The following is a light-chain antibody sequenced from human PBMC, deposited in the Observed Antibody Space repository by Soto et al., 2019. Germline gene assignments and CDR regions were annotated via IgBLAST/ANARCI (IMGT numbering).Light chain of an antibody. CDR2: DAS. CDR3: QQYNSYSEFT. J-gene: IGKJ3*01. CDR1: QSISSW. V-gene: IGKV1-5*01. Sequence: DIQMTQSPSTLSASVGERVTITCRASQSISSWLAWYQQKPGKAPKLLIYDASSLESGVPSRFSGSGSGTEFTLTISSLQPDDFATYYCQQYNSYSEFTFGPGTKVDIK.